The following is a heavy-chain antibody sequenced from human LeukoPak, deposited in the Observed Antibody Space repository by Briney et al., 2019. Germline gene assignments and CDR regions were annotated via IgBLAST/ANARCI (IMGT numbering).Heavy chain of an antibody. J-gene: IGHJ5*02. CDR3: ARRSAVAGTAISWFDP. D-gene: IGHD6-19*01. CDR1: GGSISSSSYY. CDR2: IYYSGST. Sequence: SETLSLTCTVSGGSISSSSYYWGWIHQPPGKGLEWIGSIYYSGSTYYNPSLKSRVTISVDTSKNQFSLKLSSVTAADTAVYYCARRSAVAGTAISWFDPWGQGTLVTVSS. V-gene: IGHV4-39*01.